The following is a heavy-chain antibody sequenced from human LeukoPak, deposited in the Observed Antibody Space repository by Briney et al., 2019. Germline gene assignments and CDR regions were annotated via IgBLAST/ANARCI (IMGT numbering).Heavy chain of an antibody. V-gene: IGHV3-74*01. CDR1: GFSFGSYW. D-gene: IGHD2-2*01. Sequence: GGSLRLSCAASGFSFGSYWMHWARQAPGKGLVWVSFTNNDGSATDYADSVKGRFTISRDNAKNTLYLQMNRLSAEDTAVYYCARGNAGFDYWGQGTVVTVSS. CDR3: ARGNAGFDY. J-gene: IGHJ4*02. CDR2: TNNDGSAT.